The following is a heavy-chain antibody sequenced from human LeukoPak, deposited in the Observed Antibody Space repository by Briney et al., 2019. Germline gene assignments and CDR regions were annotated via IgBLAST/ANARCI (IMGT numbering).Heavy chain of an antibody. V-gene: IGHV4-31*03. CDR1: GGSISSGGYY. CDR3: AIRSRGVYYYYYGMDV. J-gene: IGHJ6*02. Sequence: SETLSLTCTVSGGSISSGGYYWSWIRQHPGTGLEWIGFIYYSGSTYYNPSLKSRVTISVDTSKNQFSLKLSSVTAADTAVYYCAIRSRGVYYYYYGMDVWGQGTTVTVSS. CDR2: IYYSGST. D-gene: IGHD3-10*01.